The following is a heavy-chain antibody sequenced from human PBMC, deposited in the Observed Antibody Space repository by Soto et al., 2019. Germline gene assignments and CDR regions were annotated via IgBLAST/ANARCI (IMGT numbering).Heavy chain of an antibody. CDR2: ISSSSVTI. Sequence: PGGSLRLSCAASGFTFSDYSMNWVRQAPGKGLEWISYISSSSVTIFYADSVKGRFTISRDNAKNSLYLQMNSLRDDDTAVYYCATLWFGESTYYHDYYSMDVWGQGTTVTVSS. D-gene: IGHD3-10*01. CDR3: ATLWFGESTYYHDYYSMDV. CDR1: GFTFSDYS. V-gene: IGHV3-48*02. J-gene: IGHJ6*02.